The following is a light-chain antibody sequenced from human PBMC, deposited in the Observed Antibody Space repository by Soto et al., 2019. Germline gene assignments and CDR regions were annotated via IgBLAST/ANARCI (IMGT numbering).Light chain of an antibody. CDR3: QHYYGFSRT. CDR2: DAS. V-gene: IGKV1-5*01. J-gene: IGKJ1*01. CDR1: QGIVRW. Sequence: DIQMTQSPSTLSASVGDRVTITCRASQGIVRWLAWYQQKPGKAPKLLIYDASSLESGVPSRFSGSGAGTEFTLTISSLQPDDFATYYCQHYYGFSRTFGHGTKVDIK.